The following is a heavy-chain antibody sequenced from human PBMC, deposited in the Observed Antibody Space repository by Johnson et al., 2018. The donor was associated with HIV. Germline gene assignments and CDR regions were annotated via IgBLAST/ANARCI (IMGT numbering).Heavy chain of an antibody. CDR3: ARGFVVGLPFDI. J-gene: IGHJ3*02. D-gene: IGHD2-15*01. CDR1: GFTFSSYW. Sequence: VQLVESGGGVVQPGRSLRLSCEASGFTFSSYWMSWVRQAPGKGLEWVANIKQDGSEKYYVDSVKCRFTISRDNAKNSLYLQMNSMRAEDTALYYCARGFVVGLPFDIWGQGTMVTVSS. CDR2: IKQDGSEK. V-gene: IGHV3-7*03.